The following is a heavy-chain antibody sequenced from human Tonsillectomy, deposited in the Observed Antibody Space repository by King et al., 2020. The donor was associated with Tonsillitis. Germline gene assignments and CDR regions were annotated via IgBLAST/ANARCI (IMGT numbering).Heavy chain of an antibody. J-gene: IGHJ6*02. CDR3: AKTSRVYSSSWSPWYYYYYGMDV. V-gene: IGHV3-9*01. Sequence: VQLVESGGGLVQPGRSLRLSCAASGFTFDDYAMHWVRQAPGKGLEWVSGISWNSGSIGYADSVKGRFTISRDNAKNSLYLQMNSLRAEDTALYYCAKTSRVYSSSWSPWYYYYYGMDVWGQGATVTVSS. CDR2: ISWNSGSI. CDR1: GFTFDDYA. D-gene: IGHD6-13*01.